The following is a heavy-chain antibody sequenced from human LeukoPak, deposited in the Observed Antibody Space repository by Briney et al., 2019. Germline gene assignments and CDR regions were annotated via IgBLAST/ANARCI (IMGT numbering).Heavy chain of an antibody. V-gene: IGHV4-59*01. CDR3: ARAGDYLDY. Sequence: SETLSLTCTVSGGSISGYYWSGSRQPPGKGLEGIGYIYYSESTNYNPSLKSRFPISVDTSENQFSLKLSSVTAADTAVSYCARAGDYLDYWGQGTLLTVSS. CDR1: GGSISGYY. J-gene: IGHJ4*02. CDR2: IYYSEST.